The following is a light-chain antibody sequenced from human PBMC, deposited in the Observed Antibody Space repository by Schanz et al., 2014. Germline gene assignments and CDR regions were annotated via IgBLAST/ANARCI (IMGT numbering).Light chain of an antibody. V-gene: IGKV3-15*01. Sequence: EVVMTQSPATLSVSPGERATLSCRASQSVGSNLAWYQQKPGQAPRLLIHRASTRATDIPARFGGSGSGTEFTLTISSLQSDDFATYYCQQYDTFPRTFGQGTKVEIK. CDR3: QQYDTFPRT. CDR1: QSVGSN. CDR2: RAS. J-gene: IGKJ1*01.